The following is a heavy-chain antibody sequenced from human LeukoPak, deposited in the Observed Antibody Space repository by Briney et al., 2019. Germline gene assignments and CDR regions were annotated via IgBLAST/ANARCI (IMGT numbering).Heavy chain of an antibody. V-gene: IGHV4-61*02. CDR3: ARQHVLLWFGEPEYYYYMDV. J-gene: IGHJ6*03. CDR2: IYTSEST. D-gene: IGHD3-10*01. CDR1: GGSISSGSYY. Sequence: SETLSLTCTVSGGSISSGSYYWSWIRQPAGKGLEWIGRIYTSESTNYNPSLKSRVTISVDTSKNQFSLKLSSVTAADTAVYYCARQHVLLWFGEPEYYYYMDVWGKGTTVTVSS.